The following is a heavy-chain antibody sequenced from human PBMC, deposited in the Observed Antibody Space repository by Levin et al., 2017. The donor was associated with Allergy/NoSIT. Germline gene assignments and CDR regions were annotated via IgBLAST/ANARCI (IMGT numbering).Heavy chain of an antibody. J-gene: IGHJ5*02. CDR1: GYTFIDYY. Sequence: EASVKVSCKTSGYTFIDYYMHWVRQAPGQGLEWMGTIYPSVGSTNYAQKFQGRVNMTRDTSTSTAYMELSSLRSEDTAVYYCARGYYYGTSQNWFDPWGQGTLVTVSS. CDR3: ARGYYYGTSQNWFDP. V-gene: IGHV1-46*01. CDR2: IYPSVGST. D-gene: IGHD3-10*01.